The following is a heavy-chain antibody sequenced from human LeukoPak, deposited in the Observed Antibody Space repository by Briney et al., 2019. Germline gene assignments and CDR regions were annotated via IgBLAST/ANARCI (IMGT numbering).Heavy chain of an antibody. J-gene: IGHJ6*02. CDR2: IIPIFGTA. Sequence: ASVKVSCKASGYTFTSYGISWVRQAPGQGLEWMGGIIPIFGTANYAQKFQGRVTITADESTSTAYMELSSLRSEDTAVYYCARDRAMVRGVILYYYYGMDVWGQGTTVTVSS. CDR3: ARDRAMVRGVILYYYYGMDV. D-gene: IGHD3-10*01. CDR1: GYTFTSYG. V-gene: IGHV1-69*13.